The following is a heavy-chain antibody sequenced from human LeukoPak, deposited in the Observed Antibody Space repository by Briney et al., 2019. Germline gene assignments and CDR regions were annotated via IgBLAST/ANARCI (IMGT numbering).Heavy chain of an antibody. CDR2: IYPTGTT. CDR3: GRHGYGASYYFVDY. V-gene: IGHV4-4*07. D-gene: IGHD3-10*01. Sequence: SETLSLTCTVSGFSINTFYWGWVRQPAGKGLEWIGRIYPTGTTNYSPSFKSRLTMSFNTSKNQFSLKLRSVPAADTAVYYCGRHGYGASYYFVDYWSQGTLVTVSS. CDR1: GFSINTFY. J-gene: IGHJ4*02.